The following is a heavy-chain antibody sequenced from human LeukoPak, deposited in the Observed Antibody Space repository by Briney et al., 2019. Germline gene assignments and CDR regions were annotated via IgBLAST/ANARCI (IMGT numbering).Heavy chain of an antibody. CDR2: ISSSGRT. D-gene: IGHD2-15*01. V-gene: IGHV4-59*01. J-gene: IGHJ3*02. Sequence: SETLSLTCTVSGFSITAYTWNWIRQSPGKGLEWIGYISSSGRTDYNPSLKSRVTISLDTSKNQFSLILISLTAADTAVYYCARGYCSAGYCSSFHIWGQGTMVTVSS. CDR3: ARGYCSAGYCSSFHI. CDR1: GFSITAYT.